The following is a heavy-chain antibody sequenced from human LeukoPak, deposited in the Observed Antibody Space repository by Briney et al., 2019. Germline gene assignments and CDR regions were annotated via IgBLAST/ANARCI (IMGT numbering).Heavy chain of an antibody. Sequence: SETLSLTCTVSGGSISSSSYYWGWIRQPPGKGLEWIGSIYYSGSTNYNPSLKSRVTISVDTSKNQFSLKLSSVTAADTAVYYCARAQHYYHSSGYYNWGQGTLVTVSS. CDR3: ARAQHYYHSSGYYN. J-gene: IGHJ4*02. CDR1: GGSISSSSYY. D-gene: IGHD3-22*01. CDR2: IYYSGST. V-gene: IGHV4-39*07.